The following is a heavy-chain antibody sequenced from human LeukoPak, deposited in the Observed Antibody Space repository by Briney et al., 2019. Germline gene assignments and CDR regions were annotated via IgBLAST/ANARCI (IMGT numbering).Heavy chain of an antibody. V-gene: IGHV3-11*01. D-gene: IGHD6-19*01. CDR1: GFTFSDYY. CDR3: AKDLYPGIAVAGDY. J-gene: IGHJ4*02. CDR2: ISSSGSTI. Sequence: GGSLRLSCAASGFTFSDYYMSWIRQAPGKGLEWVSYISSSGSTIYYADSVKGRFTISRDNAKNSLYLQMNSLRAEDTAVYYCAKDLYPGIAVAGDYWGQGTLVTVSS.